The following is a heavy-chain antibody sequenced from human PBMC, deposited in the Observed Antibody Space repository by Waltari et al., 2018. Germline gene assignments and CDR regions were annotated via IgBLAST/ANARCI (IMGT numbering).Heavy chain of an antibody. CDR2: INHSGST. J-gene: IGHJ4*02. CDR3: ARGQGSSSPSY. CDR1: GGSFSGYY. Sequence: LLKPSETLSLTCAVYGGSFSGYYWSWIHQPPGKGLEWIGEINHSGSTNYNPSLKSRVTISVDTSKNQFSLKLSSVTAADTAVYYCARGQGSSSPSYWGQGTLVTVSS. D-gene: IGHD6-6*01. V-gene: IGHV4-34*01.